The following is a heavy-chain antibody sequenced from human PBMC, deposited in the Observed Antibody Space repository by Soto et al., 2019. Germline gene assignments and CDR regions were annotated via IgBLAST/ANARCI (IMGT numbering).Heavy chain of an antibody. J-gene: IGHJ6*02. D-gene: IGHD3-10*01. V-gene: IGHV3-11*06. CDR3: ARVPVSMVRGYGMDV. CDR1: GFTFNDYY. Sequence: QVQLVESGGGLVKPGGSLRLSCAASGFTFNDYYMSWVRQAPGKGLEWVSYISGRGPYTKYADSVKGRFTISRDNAKNSLYLQMSSLRVEDTAVYYCARVPVSMVRGYGMDVWGQGTTVTVSS. CDR2: ISGRGPYT.